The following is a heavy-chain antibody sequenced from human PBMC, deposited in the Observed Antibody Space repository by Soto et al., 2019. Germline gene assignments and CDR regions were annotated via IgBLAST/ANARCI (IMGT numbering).Heavy chain of an antibody. J-gene: IGHJ4*02. D-gene: IGHD2-8*01. Sequence: GGSLRLSCAASGFIFGNHGMTWVRQAPGWALEWVSTINANAIDTHYADSVKGRFTISRDNSRSTLDLQMNSLRPEDTAIYYCVSWVSVHFDQGGPGTRVTVSS. CDR1: GFIFGNHG. V-gene: IGHV3-23*01. CDR2: INANAIDT. CDR3: VSWVSVHFDQ.